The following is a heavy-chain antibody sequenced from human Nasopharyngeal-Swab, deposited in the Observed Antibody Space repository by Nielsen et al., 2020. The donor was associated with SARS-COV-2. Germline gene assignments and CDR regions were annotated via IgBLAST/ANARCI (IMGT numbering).Heavy chain of an antibody. CDR3: ASTPYSSGWYGPRSANYGMDV. D-gene: IGHD6-19*01. Sequence: SVKVSCKASGGTFSSYAISWVRQAPGQGLEWLGGIIPIFGTANYAQKFQGRVTITADESTSTAYMELSSLRSEDTAVYYCASTPYSSGWYGPRSANYGMDVWGQGTTVTVSS. CDR2: IIPIFGTA. CDR1: GGTFSSYA. V-gene: IGHV1-69*13. J-gene: IGHJ6*02.